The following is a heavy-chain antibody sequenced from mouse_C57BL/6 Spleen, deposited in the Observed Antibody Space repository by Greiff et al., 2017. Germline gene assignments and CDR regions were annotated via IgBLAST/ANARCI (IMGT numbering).Heavy chain of an antibody. CDR3: ARSGLRRGVFDY. CDR1: GYTFTSYW. D-gene: IGHD2-2*01. V-gene: IGHV1-69*01. Sequence: VQLQQPGAELVMPGASVKLSCKASGYTFTSYWMHWVKQRPGQGLEWIGEIDPSDSYTNYNQKFKGKSTLTVDKSSSTAYMQLSSLTSEDSAVYYCARSGLRRGVFDYWGQGTTLTVSS. J-gene: IGHJ2*01. CDR2: IDPSDSYT.